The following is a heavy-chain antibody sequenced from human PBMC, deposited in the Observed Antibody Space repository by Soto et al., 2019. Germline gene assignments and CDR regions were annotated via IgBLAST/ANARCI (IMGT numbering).Heavy chain of an antibody. CDR2: IYWNDDK. D-gene: IGHD2-2*01. CDR1: GFSLSTSGVG. J-gene: IGHJ5*02. CDR3: AHRSGIVVVPAYNWFDP. V-gene: IGHV2-5*01. Sequence: SGPTLVNPTHTLTLTCTFSGFSLSTSGVGVGWIRQPPGKALEWLALIYWNDDKRYSPSLKSRLTITKDTSKNQVVLTMTNMDPVDTATYYCAHRSGIVVVPAYNWFDPWGQGTLVTVSS.